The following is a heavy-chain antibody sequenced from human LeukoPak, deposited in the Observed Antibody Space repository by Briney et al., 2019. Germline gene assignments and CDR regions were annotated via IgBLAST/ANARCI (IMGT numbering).Heavy chain of an antibody. J-gene: IGHJ5*02. CDR1: GFTFSSYA. CDR2: ISYDGSNK. V-gene: IGHV3-30-3*01. D-gene: IGHD6-19*01. CDR3: ASDVSSGWYLIDNWFDP. Sequence: QPGGSLRLSRAASGFTFSSYAMHWVRQAPGKGLEWAAVISYDGSNKYYADSVKGRFTISRDNSKNTLYLQMNSLRAEDTAVFYCASDVSSGWYLIDNWFDPWGQGTLVTVSS.